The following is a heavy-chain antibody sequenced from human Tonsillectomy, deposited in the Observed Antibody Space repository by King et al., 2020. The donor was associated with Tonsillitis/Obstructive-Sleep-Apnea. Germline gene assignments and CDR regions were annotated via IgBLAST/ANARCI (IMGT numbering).Heavy chain of an antibody. Sequence: VQLQQWGAGLLKPSETLSLSCAVYGGSFSGYYWSWIRQPPGKGLEGFGEVNHSGSTNYNPTLKSRVTVSVDTSKNQFSLKLSSVTAADTAVYYCARWGYGDQYYFDYWGQGTLVTVSS. CDR2: VNHSGST. CDR3: ARWGYGDQYYFDY. J-gene: IGHJ4*02. D-gene: IGHD4-17*01. CDR1: GGSFSGYY. V-gene: IGHV4-34*01.